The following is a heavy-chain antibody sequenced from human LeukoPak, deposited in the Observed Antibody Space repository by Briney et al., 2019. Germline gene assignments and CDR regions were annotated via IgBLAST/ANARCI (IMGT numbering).Heavy chain of an antibody. J-gene: IGHJ4*02. D-gene: IGHD7-27*01. Sequence: GGSLRLSCAASGFTFSNAWMSWVRQAPGKGLEWVGRIKSKTDGGTTDYAAPVKGRFTISRDDSKNTLYLQMNSLKTEDTAVYYCYGWGSSYYFDYWGQGTLVTVSS. V-gene: IGHV3-15*01. CDR1: GFTFSNAW. CDR2: IKSKTDGGTT. CDR3: YGWGSSYYFDY.